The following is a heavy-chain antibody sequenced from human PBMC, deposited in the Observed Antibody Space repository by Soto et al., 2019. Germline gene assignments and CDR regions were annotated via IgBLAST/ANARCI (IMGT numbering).Heavy chain of an antibody. V-gene: IGHV3-30*03. CDR1: RFTFSSYG. CDR2: ISFDGSNK. Sequence: GGSLRLSCAASRFTFSSYGMHWVRQAPGKGLEWVAVISFDGSNKYYADSVKGRFTISRDNSKNTLDLQMNSLRAEDTAVYFCTRESASAADYWGQGTLVTVSS. CDR3: TRESASAADY. J-gene: IGHJ4*02. D-gene: IGHD6-13*01.